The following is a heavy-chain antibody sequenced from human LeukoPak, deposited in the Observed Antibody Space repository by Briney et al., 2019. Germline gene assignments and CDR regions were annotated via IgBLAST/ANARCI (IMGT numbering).Heavy chain of an antibody. CDR1: GGSFSCYY. CDR2: INHSGST. Sequence: SETLSLICAVYGGSFSCYYWSWLRQPPGKGLEWIREINHSGSTNYNPSLKSRVTISVDTSKNQFSLKLSSVTAADTAVYYCAREGTGNWFDSWGQGTRATVSS. J-gene: IGHJ5*01. D-gene: IGHD1-1*01. V-gene: IGHV4-34*01. CDR3: AREGTGNWFDS.